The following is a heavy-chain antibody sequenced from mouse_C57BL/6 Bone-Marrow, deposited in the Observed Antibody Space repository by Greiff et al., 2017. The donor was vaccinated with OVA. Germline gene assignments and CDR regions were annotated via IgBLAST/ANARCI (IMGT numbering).Heavy chain of an antibody. CDR3: ARVGPYGSSGSSRPWFAY. Sequence: QVQLQQPGAELVKPGASVQLSCKASGYTFTSYWMHWVQQRPGQGLEWIGMIHPNSGSTNYNEKFKSKATLTVDKSSSTAYMQLSSLTSEDSAVYYCARVGPYGSSGSSRPWFAYWGQGTLVTVSA. J-gene: IGHJ3*01. D-gene: IGHD1-1*01. CDR2: IHPNSGST. V-gene: IGHV1-64*01. CDR1: GYTFTSYW.